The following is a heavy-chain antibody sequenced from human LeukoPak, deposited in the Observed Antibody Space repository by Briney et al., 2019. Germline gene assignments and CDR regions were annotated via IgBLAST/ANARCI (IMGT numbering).Heavy chain of an antibody. Sequence: PGGSLRLSCAASGFTFNRYWMHWVRQVPGKGLVWVSRINSDGSSTTYADSVKGRFTISRDNARNTLYLQMNSLRAEATAVYYCARGRGTIYMFDYWGQGTLVTVSS. CDR2: INSDGSST. V-gene: IGHV3-74*01. D-gene: IGHD2/OR15-2a*01. CDR3: ARGRGTIYMFDY. CDR1: GFTFNRYW. J-gene: IGHJ4*02.